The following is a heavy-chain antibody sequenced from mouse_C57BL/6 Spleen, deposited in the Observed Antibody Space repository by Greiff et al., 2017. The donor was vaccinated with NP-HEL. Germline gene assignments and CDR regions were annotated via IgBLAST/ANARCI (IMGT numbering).Heavy chain of an antibody. D-gene: IGHD2-5*01. CDR3: AKNSYSNDAMDY. Sequence: VMLVESGPGLVQPSQSLSITCTVSGFSLTSYGVHWVRQSPGKGLEWLGVIWRGGSTDYNAAFMSRLSITKDNSKSQVFFKMNSLQADDTAIYYCAKNSYSNDAMDYWGQGTSVTVSS. J-gene: IGHJ4*01. CDR1: GFSLTSYG. V-gene: IGHV2-5*01. CDR2: IWRGGST.